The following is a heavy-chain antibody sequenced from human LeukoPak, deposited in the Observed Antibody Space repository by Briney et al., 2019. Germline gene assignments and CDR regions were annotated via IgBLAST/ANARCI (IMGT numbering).Heavy chain of an antibody. CDR2: IIPIFGTA. J-gene: IGHJ5*02. D-gene: IGHD2-2*01. CDR3: ARGGPDIVVVPAAKRVYNWFDP. Sequence: SVKVSCKASGATFSSYAISWVRQAPGQGLEWMGGIIPIFGTANYAQKFQGRVTITADESTSTAYMELSSLRSEDTAVYYCARGGPDIVVVPAAKRVYNWFDPWGQGTLVTVSS. V-gene: IGHV1-69*01. CDR1: GATFSSYA.